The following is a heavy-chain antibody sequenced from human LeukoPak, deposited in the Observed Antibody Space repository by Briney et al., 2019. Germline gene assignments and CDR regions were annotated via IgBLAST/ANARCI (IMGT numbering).Heavy chain of an antibody. D-gene: IGHD3-10*01. CDR3: ARVPHYYGSGTLAPSDY. V-gene: IGHV3-21*01. CDR2: ISSSSSYI. Sequence: GGSLRLSCAASGFTFSSYSMNWVRQVPGKGLKWVSSISSSSSYIYYADSVKGRFTISRDNAKNSLYLQMNSLRAEDTAVYYCARVPHYYGSGTLAPSDYWGQGTLVTVSS. CDR1: GFTFSSYS. J-gene: IGHJ4*02.